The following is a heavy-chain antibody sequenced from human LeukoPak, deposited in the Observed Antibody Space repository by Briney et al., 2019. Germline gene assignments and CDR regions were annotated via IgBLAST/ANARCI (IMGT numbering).Heavy chain of an antibody. V-gene: IGHV3-9*03. J-gene: IGHJ4*02. CDR2: NSWNSGST. Sequence: GRSLRLSCAASGFTFDDYAMHWVRQAPGKGLEWVSGNSWNSGSTGYADSVKGRFTISRDNAKNSLYLQMNSLRAEDMALYYCAKDVDSYGPHYFDYWGQGTLVTVSS. CDR3: AKDVDSYGPHYFDY. D-gene: IGHD5-18*01. CDR1: GFTFDDYA.